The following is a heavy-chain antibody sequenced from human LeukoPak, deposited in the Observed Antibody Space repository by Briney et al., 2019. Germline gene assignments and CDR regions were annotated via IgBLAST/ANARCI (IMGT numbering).Heavy chain of an antibody. Sequence: GGSLRLSCAASGFTFSSYGMHWVRQAPGKGLEWVAVISYDGSNKYYADSVKGRITISRDNSKNTLYLQMNSLRAEDTAVYYCAKSRSSSSGNYFDYWGQGTLVTVSS. J-gene: IGHJ4*02. V-gene: IGHV3-30*18. D-gene: IGHD6-6*01. CDR2: ISYDGSNK. CDR3: AKSRSSSSGNYFDY. CDR1: GFTFSSYG.